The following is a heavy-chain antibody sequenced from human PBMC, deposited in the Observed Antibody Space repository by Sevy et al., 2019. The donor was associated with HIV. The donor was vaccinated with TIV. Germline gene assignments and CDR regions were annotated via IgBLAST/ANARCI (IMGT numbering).Heavy chain of an antibody. Sequence: SETLSLTCTVSGGSFSSSSYYWNWIRQPAGRGLEWIGRIYTSGSTNYNPSLKSRVTMSVDTSKNQFSLKLNSVTAADTAVYYCAGRIAVAAFDYWGQGNLVTVSS. CDR3: AGRIAVAAFDY. CDR1: GGSFSSSSYY. CDR2: IYTSGST. D-gene: IGHD6-19*01. V-gene: IGHV4-61*02. J-gene: IGHJ4*02.